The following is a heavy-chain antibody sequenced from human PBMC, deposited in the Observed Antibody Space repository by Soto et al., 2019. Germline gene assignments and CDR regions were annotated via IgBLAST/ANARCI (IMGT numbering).Heavy chain of an antibody. Sequence: SAPLSITCTVSGGSIISYYWSWIRQPPGKGLEWIGYIYYSGSTNYNPSLKSRVTISVDTSKNQFSLKLSSVTAADTAVYYCARAQMIRGVTDEDAFDIWGQGTMVTVSS. V-gene: IGHV4-59*01. CDR1: GGSIISYY. D-gene: IGHD3-10*01. J-gene: IGHJ3*02. CDR3: ARAQMIRGVTDEDAFDI. CDR2: IYYSGST.